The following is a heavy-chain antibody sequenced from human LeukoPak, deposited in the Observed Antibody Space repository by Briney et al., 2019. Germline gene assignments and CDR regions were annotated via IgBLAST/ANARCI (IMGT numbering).Heavy chain of an antibody. D-gene: IGHD4-17*01. CDR3: AREYGDYVWFDP. V-gene: IGHV4-59*12. CDR2: THSSGNT. J-gene: IGHJ5*02. Sequence: SETLSLTCTVAGGSISSFYWGWIRQPPGKGVEWIGHTHSSGNTNYNPSLKSRVTMSVDTSKNQFSLKLSSVTAADTAVYYCAREYGDYVWFDPWGQGTLVTVSS. CDR1: GGSISSFY.